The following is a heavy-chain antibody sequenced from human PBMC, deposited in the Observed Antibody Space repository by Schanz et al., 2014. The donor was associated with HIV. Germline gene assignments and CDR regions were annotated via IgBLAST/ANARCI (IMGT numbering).Heavy chain of an antibody. CDR2: ISPSGTT. J-gene: IGHJ4*02. Sequence: VKLQQWGPGRLKPSETLSLTCAVYGGSFNGYYWSWIRQPPGKGLEWIGEISPSGTTNYNPSLKSGVIISANKTKKNISLNLSAVTAADTAIYYCAREKGGTGSWFGSYYFDSWGQGSQVTVSS. D-gene: IGHD3-10*01. V-gene: IGHV4-34*02. CDR3: AREKGGTGSWFGSYYFDS. CDR1: GGSFNGYY.